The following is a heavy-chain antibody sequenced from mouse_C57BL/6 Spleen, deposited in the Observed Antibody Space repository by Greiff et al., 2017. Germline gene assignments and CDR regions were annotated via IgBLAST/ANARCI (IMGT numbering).Heavy chain of an antibody. CDR2: IDPETGGT. CDR1: GYTFTDYE. CDR3: TRNYDYERGGAMDY. J-gene: IGHJ4*01. V-gene: IGHV1-15*01. D-gene: IGHD2-4*01. Sequence: VQLQQSGAELVRPGASVTLSCKASGYTFTDYEMHWVKQTPVHGLEWIGAIDPETGGTAYNQKFKGKAILTADKSSSTAYLELRSLTSEESAVYYCTRNYDYERGGAMDYWGEGASVTVSS.